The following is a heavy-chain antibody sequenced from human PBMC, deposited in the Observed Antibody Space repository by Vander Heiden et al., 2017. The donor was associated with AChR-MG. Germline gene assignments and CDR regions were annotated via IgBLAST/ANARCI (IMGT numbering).Heavy chain of an antibody. D-gene: IGHD5-18*01. CDR1: GFTVSSNY. V-gene: IGHV3-53*01. CDR2: IYSGGST. CDR3: ARWAAMVYGGYYFDY. J-gene: IGHJ4*02. Sequence: EVQLVESGGGLIQPGGSLRLSCPASGFTVSSNYMSWVRQAPGKGLEWVSVIYSGGSTYYADSVKGRFTISRDNSKNTLYLQMNSLRAEDTAVYYCARWAAMVYGGYYFDYWGQGTLVTVSS.